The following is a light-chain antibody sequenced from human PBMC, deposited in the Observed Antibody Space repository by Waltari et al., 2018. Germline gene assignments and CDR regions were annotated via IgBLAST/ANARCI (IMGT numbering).Light chain of an antibody. CDR3: NSYAGSNNVV. CDR2: EVT. CDR1: SSDVGRYNY. J-gene: IGLJ2*01. V-gene: IGLV2-8*01. Sequence: QSALTQPPSASGSPGQSVTISCTGTSSDVGRYNYVSWYQQYPGKAPKLIIYEVTKRPSGVPDRFSGSKSGNTASLTVSGLQAEDEADYYCNSYAGSNNVVFGGGTKLTVL.